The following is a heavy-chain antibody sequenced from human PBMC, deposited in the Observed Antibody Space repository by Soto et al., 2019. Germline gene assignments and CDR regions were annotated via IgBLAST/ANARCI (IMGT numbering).Heavy chain of an antibody. Sequence: QVQLQESGPGLVKPSETLSLTCTVSGGSISSYYWSWIRQPPGKGLEWIGYIYYSGSTNYNPSLKSRVTISVETSKNQFSLKLSSVTAADTAVYYCVSTYSGSYYRFDYWGQGTLVTVSS. V-gene: IGHV4-59*08. J-gene: IGHJ4*02. CDR3: VSTYSGSYYRFDY. CDR2: IYYSGST. D-gene: IGHD1-26*01. CDR1: GGSISSYY.